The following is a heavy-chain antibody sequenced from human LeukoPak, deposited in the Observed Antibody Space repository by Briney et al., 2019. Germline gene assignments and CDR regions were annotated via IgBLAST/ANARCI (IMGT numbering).Heavy chain of an antibody. J-gene: IGHJ3*02. V-gene: IGHV3-9*01. CDR3: ASYVMATTIDI. Sequence: GGSLRLSCAASGFTFDDYAMHWVRQAPGKGLEWVSGISWNSGSIGYADSVKGRFTISRDNAKNSLYLQMNSLRAEDTAIYYCASYVMATTIDIWGQGTMVTVSS. CDR2: ISWNSGSI. D-gene: IGHD5-24*01. CDR1: GFTFDDYA.